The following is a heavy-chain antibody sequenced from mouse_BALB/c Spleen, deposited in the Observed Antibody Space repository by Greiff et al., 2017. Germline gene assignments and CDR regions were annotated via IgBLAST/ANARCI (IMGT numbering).Heavy chain of an antibody. CDR1: GYAFTSYN. CDR3: ARAGDYDDAMGY. V-gene: IGHV1S135*01. CDR2: IDPYNGGT. J-gene: IGHJ4*01. D-gene: IGHD2-4*01. Sequence: EVQRVESGPELVKPGASVKVSCKASGYAFTSYNMYWVKQSHGKSLEWIGYIDPYNGGTSYNQKFKGKATLTVDKSSSTAYMHLNSLTSEDSAVYYCARAGDYDDAMGYWGQGTSVTVSS.